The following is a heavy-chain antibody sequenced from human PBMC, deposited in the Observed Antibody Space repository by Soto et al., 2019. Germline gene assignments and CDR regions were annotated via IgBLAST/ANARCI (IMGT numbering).Heavy chain of an antibody. CDR2: IYISGST. CDR3: AGYDDSGYYLDY. D-gene: IGHD3-22*01. CDR1: GGSISSHY. J-gene: IGHJ4*02. Sequence: PSETLSLTCSVSGGSISSHYWSWIRQPAGKGLEWIGLIYISGSTNYNPSLKSRVTISVDTSKSQFSLKLSSVTAADTAVYYCAGYDDSGYYLDYCGQGTLVTVSS. V-gene: IGHV4-4*07.